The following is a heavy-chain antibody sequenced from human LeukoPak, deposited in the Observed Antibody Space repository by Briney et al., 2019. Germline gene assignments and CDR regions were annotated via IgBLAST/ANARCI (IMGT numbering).Heavy chain of an antibody. CDR3: ARDQTTVSTDLDY. J-gene: IGHJ4*02. CDR1: GFTFSSYG. D-gene: IGHD4-17*01. CDR2: IWYDGSNK. V-gene: IGHV3-33*01. Sequence: PGGSLRLSCAASGFTFSSYGMHWVRQAPGKGLEWVAVIWYDGSNKYYADSVKGRFTISRDNSKNPLYLQMNSLRAEDTAVYYCARDQTTVSTDLDYWGQGTLVTVSS.